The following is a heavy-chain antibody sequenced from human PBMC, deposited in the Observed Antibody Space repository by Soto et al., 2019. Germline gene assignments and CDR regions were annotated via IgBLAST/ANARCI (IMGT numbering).Heavy chain of an antibody. V-gene: IGHV4-39*01. CDR2: IYYSGST. J-gene: IGHJ4*02. CDR3: ARHAYGSGDFDY. CDR1: ARSISSCSYY. Sequence: SDTLSLTCIASARSISSCSYYWGWNRQPPGKGLEWIGSIYYSGSTYYNPSLKSRVTISVDTSKNQFSLKLSSVTAADTAVYYCARHAYGSGDFDYWGQGTLVTVS. D-gene: IGHD3-10*01.